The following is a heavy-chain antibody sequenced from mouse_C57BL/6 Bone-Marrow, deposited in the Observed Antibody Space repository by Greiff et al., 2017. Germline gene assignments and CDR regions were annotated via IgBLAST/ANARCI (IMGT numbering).Heavy chain of an antibody. D-gene: IGHD2-1*01. V-gene: IGHV1-82*01. Sequence: VQLHQSGPELVKPGASVKISCKASGYAFSSSWMNWVKQRPGKGLVWIGRIYPGDGDTNYNGKFKGKATLTADKSSSTAYMQLSSLTSEDSAVYFCASRLRFAYWGQGTLVTVSA. J-gene: IGHJ3*01. CDR3: ASRLRFAY. CDR2: IYPGDGDT. CDR1: GYAFSSSW.